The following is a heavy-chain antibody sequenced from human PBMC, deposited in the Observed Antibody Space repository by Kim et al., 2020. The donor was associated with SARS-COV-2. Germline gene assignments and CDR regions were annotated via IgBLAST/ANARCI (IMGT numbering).Heavy chain of an antibody. CDR2: ISSSSTI. CDR1: GFTFSSYS. J-gene: IGHJ4*02. Sequence: GGSLRLSCAASGFTFSSYSMNWVRQAPGKGLEWVSYISSSSTIYYADSVKGRFTISRDNAKNSLYLQMNSLRDEDTAVYYCARDLGGYDYVWGSYRHIFDYWGQGTLVTVSS. CDR3: ARDLGGYDYVWGSYRHIFDY. V-gene: IGHV3-48*02. D-gene: IGHD3-16*02.